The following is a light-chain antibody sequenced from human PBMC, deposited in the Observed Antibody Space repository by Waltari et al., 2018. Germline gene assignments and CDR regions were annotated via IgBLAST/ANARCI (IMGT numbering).Light chain of an antibody. CDR2: GGS. V-gene: IGLV2-23*01. Sequence: QSALTQPASVSGSPGQSITISCTANSRDVGSYRFVSWYHQHPCKAPKLMLYGGSQRPSGIFNRFSGSKSGNTASLTISGLRAEDEADYYCCSYAGSSPHVVFGGGTKLTVL. J-gene: IGLJ2*01. CDR1: SRDVGSYRF. CDR3: CSYAGSSPHVV.